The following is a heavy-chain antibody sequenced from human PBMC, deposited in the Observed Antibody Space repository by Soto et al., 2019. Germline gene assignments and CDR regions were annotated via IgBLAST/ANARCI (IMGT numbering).Heavy chain of an antibody. J-gene: IGHJ6*02. CDR3: ARAEEVYYYYGMDV. CDR1: CGSLSNYY. CDR2: IYYSGST. V-gene: IGHV4-59*01. Sequence: SETPSLTPTVPCGSLSNYYWRWILPPPGKGLEWIGYIYYSGSTNYNPSLKSRVTISVDTSKNQFSLKLSSVTAADTVVYYCARAEEVYYYYGMDVWGQGTTVTVSS.